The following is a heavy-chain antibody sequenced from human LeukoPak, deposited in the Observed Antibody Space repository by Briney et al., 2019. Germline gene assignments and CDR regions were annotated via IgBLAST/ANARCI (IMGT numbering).Heavy chain of an antibody. CDR2: IYTSGST. CDR3: AGPDIATRPRKYYYYYMDV. Sequence: SETLSLTCTVSGGSISLYYWNWIRQPPGKGLGWIGYIYTSGSTKYNPSLKSRVTISVDTSKNQLTLKLSSVTAADTAVYYYAGPDIATRPRKYYYYYMDVWGKGTTVTVSS. J-gene: IGHJ6*03. V-gene: IGHV4-4*09. D-gene: IGHD2-15*01. CDR1: GGSISLYY.